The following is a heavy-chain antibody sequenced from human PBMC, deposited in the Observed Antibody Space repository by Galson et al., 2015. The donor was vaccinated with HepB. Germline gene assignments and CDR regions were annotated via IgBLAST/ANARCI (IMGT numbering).Heavy chain of an antibody. CDR1: GFTFDEYA. J-gene: IGHJ2*01. D-gene: IGHD4/OR15-4a*01. Sequence: SLRLSCAASGFTFDEYAMHWARQTPGKGLEWVAGLSWNSASLGYADSVKGRFTVSRDNAKNSLYLQMNSLRAEDTAFYYCVKDTTAVTMGYYDLWGRGTLVTVSS. CDR2: LSWNSASL. V-gene: IGHV3-9*01. CDR3: VKDTTAVTMGYYDL.